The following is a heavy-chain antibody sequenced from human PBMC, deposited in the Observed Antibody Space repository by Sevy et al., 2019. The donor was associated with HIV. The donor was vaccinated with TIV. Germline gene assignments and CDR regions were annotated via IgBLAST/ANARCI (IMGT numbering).Heavy chain of an antibody. D-gene: IGHD3-16*01. Sequence: GESLKISCEASGFTFTSYSMNWVRQAPGKGLEWVSSISSYSYISYADSVKDRFTVSRDNAKNSLYLQMSSLRAEDMAVYYCARDGGNYFDYWGLGTLVTVSS. J-gene: IGHJ4*02. V-gene: IGHV3-21*01. CDR2: ISSYSYI. CDR1: GFTFTSYS. CDR3: ARDGGNYFDY.